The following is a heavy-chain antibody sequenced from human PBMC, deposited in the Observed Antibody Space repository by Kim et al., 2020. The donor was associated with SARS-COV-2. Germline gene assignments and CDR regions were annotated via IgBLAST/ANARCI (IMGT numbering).Heavy chain of an antibody. CDR2: IIPIFGTA. V-gene: IGHV1-69*13. CDR1: GGTFSSYA. Sequence: SVKVSCKASGGTFSSYAISWVRQAPGQGLEWMGGIIPIFGTANYAQKFQGRVTITADESTSTAYMELSSLRSEDTAVYYCARAVRGGDCSSTSCYYPHSYGQYYFDYWGQGTLVTVSS. D-gene: IGHD2-2*01. CDR3: ARAVRGGDCSSTSCYYPHSYGQYYFDY. J-gene: IGHJ4*02.